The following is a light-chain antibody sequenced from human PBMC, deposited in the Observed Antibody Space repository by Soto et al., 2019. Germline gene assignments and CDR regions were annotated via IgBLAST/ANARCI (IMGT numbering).Light chain of an antibody. CDR3: QQYGSSPGT. Sequence: EIVLTQSPGTLSLSPGERATLSCRASQSVSSSYLAWYQQKPGQAPRLLIYGASSRATGIPDRFSGNGSGTDFTLTISRLEPEDFAVYYCQQYGSSPGTFGQGTKVDIK. V-gene: IGKV3-20*01. CDR1: QSVSSSY. J-gene: IGKJ1*01. CDR2: GAS.